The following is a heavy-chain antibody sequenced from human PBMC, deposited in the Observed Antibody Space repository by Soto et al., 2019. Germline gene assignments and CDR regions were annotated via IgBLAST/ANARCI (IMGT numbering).Heavy chain of an antibody. CDR3: ARYCSSTSCRHAFDI. V-gene: IGHV1-18*01. CDR1: GYTFTSYG. J-gene: IGHJ3*02. CDR2: ISAYNGNT. D-gene: IGHD2-2*01. Sequence: QVQLVQSGAEVKKPGASVKVSCKASGYTFTSYGISWVRQAPGQGLEWMGWISAYNGNTNYAQKLQGRVTMTTDTSXXAADLELRRLRSDDTAVYYCARYCSSTSCRHAFDIWGQGTMVTVSS.